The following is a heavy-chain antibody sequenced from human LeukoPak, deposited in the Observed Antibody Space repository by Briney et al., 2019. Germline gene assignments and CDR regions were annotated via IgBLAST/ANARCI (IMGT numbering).Heavy chain of an antibody. Sequence: GGSLRLSCAASGFTFSSYSMNWVRQAPGKGLEWVSSISSSSSYIYYADSVKGRFTISRDNAKNSLYLQMNSLRAEDTAVYYCARDSVTWNDPFSDYYYGMDVWGKGTTVTVSS. CDR1: GFTFSSYS. V-gene: IGHV3-21*01. D-gene: IGHD1-1*01. CDR3: ARDSVTWNDPFSDYYYGMDV. J-gene: IGHJ6*04. CDR2: ISSSSSYI.